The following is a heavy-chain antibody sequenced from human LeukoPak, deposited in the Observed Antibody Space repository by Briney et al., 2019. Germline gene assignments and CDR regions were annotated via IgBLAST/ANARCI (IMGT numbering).Heavy chain of an antibody. CDR3: ARESSYYDFWSGYQEKPNFDY. V-gene: IGHV1-2*02. D-gene: IGHD3-3*01. Sequence: ASVKVSCKASGYTFTGYYMHWVRQAPGQGREWMGWINPNSGGTNYAQKFQGRVTMTRDTSISKAYMELSRLRSDDTAVYYCARESSYYDFWSGYQEKPNFDYWGQGTLVTVSS. CDR1: GYTFTGYY. J-gene: IGHJ4*02. CDR2: INPNSGGT.